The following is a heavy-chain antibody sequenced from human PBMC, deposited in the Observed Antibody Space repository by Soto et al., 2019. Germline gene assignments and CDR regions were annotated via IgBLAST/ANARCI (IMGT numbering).Heavy chain of an antibody. CDR3: AHRRGRHGPGITRTYYFDY. V-gene: IGHV2-5*02. D-gene: IGHD3-10*01. Sequence: QITLKESGPTLVKPTQTLTLTCTFSGFSLSTSAVGVGWIRQPPGKALEWLALIYWDDDKQYSPSLKSRLTIPQDTSKNQVVLTMTNMDPVDTATYYCAHRRGRHGPGITRTYYFDYWGQGTLVTVSS. CDR1: GFSLSTSAVG. J-gene: IGHJ4*02. CDR2: IYWDDDK.